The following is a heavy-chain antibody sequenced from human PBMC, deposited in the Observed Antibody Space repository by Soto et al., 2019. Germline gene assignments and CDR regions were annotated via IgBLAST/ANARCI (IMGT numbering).Heavy chain of an antibody. V-gene: IGHV1-18*01. CDR1: GYTLTTYG. CDR2: ISAYNDHT. Sequence: ASVKVSCKAAGYTLTTYGVSWVRQAPGQGLEWVGWISAYNDHTNYAQKFQGRVTMTTDTSTNTAYMELRSLRSDDTAVYYCARGTYFDYWGQGTLVTVSS. D-gene: IGHD1-1*01. CDR3: ARGTYFDY. J-gene: IGHJ4*02.